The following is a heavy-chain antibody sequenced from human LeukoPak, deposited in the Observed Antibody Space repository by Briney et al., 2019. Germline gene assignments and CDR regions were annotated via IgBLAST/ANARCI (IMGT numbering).Heavy chain of an antibody. V-gene: IGHV3-73*01. CDR3: TRHTEDYDFWSGYSYQDY. CDR2: IRSKANSYAT. D-gene: IGHD3-3*01. Sequence: GESLKLSCAASGFTFSGSAMLWVRQPSGRGVKWVGRIRSKANSYATAHDASVKGRFTISRDDSKNTAYLLMNSLKTEDTAVYYCTRHTEDYDFWSGYSYQDYWGQGTLVTVSS. J-gene: IGHJ4*02. CDR1: GFTFSGSA.